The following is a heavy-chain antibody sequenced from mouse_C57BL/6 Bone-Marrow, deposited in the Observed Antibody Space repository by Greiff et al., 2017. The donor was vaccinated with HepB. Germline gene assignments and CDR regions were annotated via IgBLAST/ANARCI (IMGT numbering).Heavy chain of an antibody. Sequence: VQLQESGAELVRPGASVTLSCKASGYTFTDYEMHWVKQTPVHGLEWIGAIDPETGGTAYNQKFKGKAILTADKSSSTAYMELRSLTSEDSAVYYCTGGGVYGSSAYFDYWGQGTTLTVSS. D-gene: IGHD1-1*01. CDR2: IDPETGGT. CDR1: GYTFTDYE. V-gene: IGHV1-15*01. J-gene: IGHJ2*01. CDR3: TGGGVYGSSAYFDY.